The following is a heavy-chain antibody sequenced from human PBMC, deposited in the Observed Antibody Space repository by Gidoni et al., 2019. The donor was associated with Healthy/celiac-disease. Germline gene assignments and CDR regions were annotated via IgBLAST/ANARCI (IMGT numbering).Heavy chain of an antibody. CDR2: IYSGGST. Sequence: EVQLVESGGGLIQPGGSMRLSCAASGFTVSSNYMSWVRQAPGKGLEWVSVIYSGGSTYYADSVKGRFTISRDNSKNTLYLQMNSLRAEDTAVYYCARVVGLDYYYYGMDVWGQGTTVTVSS. V-gene: IGHV3-53*01. J-gene: IGHJ6*02. CDR3: ARVVGLDYYYYGMDV. D-gene: IGHD2-2*01. CDR1: GFTVSSNY.